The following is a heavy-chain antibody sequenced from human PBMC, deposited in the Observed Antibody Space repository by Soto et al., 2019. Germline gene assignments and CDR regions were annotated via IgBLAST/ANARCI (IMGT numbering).Heavy chain of an antibody. CDR1: GGSISSYY. CDR2: IYYSGST. J-gene: IGHJ5*02. CDR3: ARASGYYYDSSGSFWFDP. Sequence: SETLSLTCTVSGGSISSYYWSWIRQPPGKGLEWIGYIYYSGSTNYNPSLKSRVTISVDTSKNQFSLKLSSVTAADTAVYYCARASGYYYDSSGSFWFDPWGQGTLVTV. D-gene: IGHD3-22*01. V-gene: IGHV4-59*01.